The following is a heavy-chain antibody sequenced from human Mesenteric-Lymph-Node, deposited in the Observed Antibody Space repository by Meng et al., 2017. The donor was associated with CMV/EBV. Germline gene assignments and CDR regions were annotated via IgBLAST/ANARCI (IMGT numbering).Heavy chain of an antibody. V-gene: IGHV4-59*12. CDR2: IYYTGGT. CDR1: GGSISGYY. Sequence: SETLSLTCTVSGGSISGYYWSWIRQPPGKGLEWVGYIYYTGGTNYNPSLESRATISLDRTKNQFSLKLNSVTAADMAVYYCARGGVTSKVYNLFDPWGQGTLVTVSS. CDR3: ARGGVTSKVYNLFDP. J-gene: IGHJ5*02. D-gene: IGHD3-16*01.